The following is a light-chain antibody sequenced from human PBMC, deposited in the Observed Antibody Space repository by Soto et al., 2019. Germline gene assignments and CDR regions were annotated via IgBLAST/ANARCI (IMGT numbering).Light chain of an antibody. J-gene: IGLJ2*01. CDR2: EVS. Sequence: QSALTQPASVSGSPGQSITISCTGTSSDVGDFDCVSWYQQHPGKAPKLMIYEVSDRPSGVSNRFSGSKSGDTASLTISGLQAEDEADYYFSSYTSSSTLVFGGGTKLTVL. V-gene: IGLV2-14*01. CDR1: SSDVGDFDC. CDR3: SSYTSSSTLV.